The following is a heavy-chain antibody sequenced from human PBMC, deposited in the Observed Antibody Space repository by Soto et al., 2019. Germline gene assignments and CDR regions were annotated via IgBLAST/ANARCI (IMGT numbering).Heavy chain of an antibody. Sequence: QVQLVQSGAEVKKPGSSVKVSCKASGGTFSSYAISWVRQAPGQGLEWMGGLIPIFGTANYAQKFQGRVTITADESTSTAYMELSSPRSEDTAVYYCASPPSSNRYYYGMDVWGQGTTVTVSS. CDR1: GGTFSSYA. CDR2: LIPIFGTA. CDR3: ASPPSSNRYYYGMDV. V-gene: IGHV1-69*12. D-gene: IGHD4-4*01. J-gene: IGHJ6*02.